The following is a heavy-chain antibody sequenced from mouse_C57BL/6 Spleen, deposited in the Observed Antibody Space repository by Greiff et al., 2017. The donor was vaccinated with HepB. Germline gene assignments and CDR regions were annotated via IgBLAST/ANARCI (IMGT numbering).Heavy chain of an antibody. CDR3: ASVFYDGYYDEAMDY. V-gene: IGHV14-2*01. CDR2: IDPEDGET. Sequence: EVQGVESGAELVKPGASVKLSCTASGFNIKDYYMHWVKQRTEQGLEWIGRIDPEDGETKYAPKFQGKATITADTSSNTAYLQLSSLTSEDTAVYYCASVFYDGYYDEAMDYWGQGTSVTVSS. CDR1: GFNIKDYY. J-gene: IGHJ4*01. D-gene: IGHD2-3*01.